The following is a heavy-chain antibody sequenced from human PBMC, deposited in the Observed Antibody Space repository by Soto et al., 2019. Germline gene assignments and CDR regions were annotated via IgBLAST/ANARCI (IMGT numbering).Heavy chain of an antibody. D-gene: IGHD6-13*01. CDR1: GGTFSSYA. CDR2: IIPIFGTA. V-gene: IGHV1-69*06. CDR3: ARRGFIAAAGLYYYCGMDV. Sequence: QVQLVQSGAEVKKPGSSVKVSCKASGGTFSSYAISWVRQAPGQGLEWMGGIIPIFGTANYAQKFQGRVTITADKSTSTAYMELSSLRSEDTAVYYCARRGFIAAAGLYYYCGMDVWGQGTTVTVSS. J-gene: IGHJ6*02.